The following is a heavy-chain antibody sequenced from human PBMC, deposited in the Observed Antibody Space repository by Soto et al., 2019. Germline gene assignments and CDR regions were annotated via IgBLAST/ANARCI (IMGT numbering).Heavy chain of an antibody. CDR1: GGSISSSSYY. CDR2: INHSGST. D-gene: IGHD6-13*01. V-gene: IGHV4-39*07. Sequence: SETLSLTCTVSGGSISSSSYYWGWIRQPPGKGLEWIGEINHSGSTNYNPSLKSRVTISVDTSKNQFSLKLSSVTAADTAVYYCASPAIAAAVSAFDYWGQGTLVTVSS. CDR3: ASPAIAAAVSAFDY. J-gene: IGHJ4*02.